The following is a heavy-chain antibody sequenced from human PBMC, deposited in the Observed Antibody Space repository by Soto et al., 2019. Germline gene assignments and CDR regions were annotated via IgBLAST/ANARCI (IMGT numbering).Heavy chain of an antibody. J-gene: IGHJ6*02. CDR1: GFTFSDYY. CDR2: ISSSGSTI. CDR3: ARDRPYYDFWSGYSPLEYYYYGMDV. V-gene: IGHV3-11*01. D-gene: IGHD3-3*01. Sequence: GGSLRLSCAASGFTFSDYYMSWIRQAPGKGLEWVSYISSSGSTIYYADSVKGRFTISRDNAKNSLYLQMNSLRAEDTAVYCCARDRPYYDFWSGYSPLEYYYYGMDVWGQWTSVTVS.